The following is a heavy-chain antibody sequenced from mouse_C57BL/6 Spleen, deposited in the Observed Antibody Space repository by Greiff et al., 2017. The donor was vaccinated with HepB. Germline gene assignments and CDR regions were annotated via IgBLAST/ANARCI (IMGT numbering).Heavy chain of an antibody. V-gene: IGHV3-8*01. Sequence: EVQLQESGPGLAKPSQTLSLTCSVTGYSITSDYRNWIRKFPGNKLEYIGYISYSGSTYYNPSLKSRISITRDTSKNQYYLQLNSVTTEDTATYYCASRSRRVASGNAMDYWGQGTSVTVSS. D-gene: IGHD1-1*02. CDR2: ISYSGST. J-gene: IGHJ4*01. CDR1: GYSITSDY. CDR3: ASRSRRVASGNAMDY.